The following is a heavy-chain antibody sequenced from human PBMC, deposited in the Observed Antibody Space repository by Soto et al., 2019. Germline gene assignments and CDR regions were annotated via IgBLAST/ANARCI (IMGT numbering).Heavy chain of an antibody. CDR2: IYYSGST. J-gene: IGHJ3*02. Sequence: SETLSLTCSVSGGSLSSYYWSWIRQPPGKGLEWIGYIYYSGSTNYNPSLKSRVTISVDTSKNQFSLKLSSVTAADTAVYYCARVWGGAFDIWGQGTMVTVSS. CDR1: GGSLSSYY. V-gene: IGHV4-59*01. CDR3: ARVWGGAFDI. D-gene: IGHD3-10*01.